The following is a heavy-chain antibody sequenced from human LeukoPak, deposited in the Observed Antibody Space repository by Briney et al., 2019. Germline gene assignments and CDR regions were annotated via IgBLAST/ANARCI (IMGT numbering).Heavy chain of an antibody. D-gene: IGHD3-10*01. Sequence: SETLSLTCTVSGGSISSYYWSWIRQPPGKGLEWIGYIYYSGSTNYNPTLKSRVTISVDTSKNQFSLKLSSVTAADTAVYYCARERKGHGSGSNNWFDPWGQGTLVAVSS. V-gene: IGHV4-59*01. CDR2: IYYSGST. J-gene: IGHJ5*02. CDR3: ARERKGHGSGSNNWFDP. CDR1: GGSISSYY.